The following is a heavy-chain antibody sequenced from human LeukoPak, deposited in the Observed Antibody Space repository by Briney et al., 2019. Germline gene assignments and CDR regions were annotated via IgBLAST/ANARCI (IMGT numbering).Heavy chain of an antibody. CDR1: DGSISAYY. CDR2: IYYSGST. J-gene: IGHJ4*02. D-gene: IGHD2-2*01. V-gene: IGHV4-59*08. Sequence: SETLSLTCTVSDGSISAYYWSWVRQPPGKGLEWIGYIYYSGSTNYNPSLKSRVTISVDTSKNQFSLKLSSVTAADTAVYYCARHVGYCSSTRCAAFDYWGQGTLVTVSS. CDR3: ARHVGYCSSTRCAAFDY.